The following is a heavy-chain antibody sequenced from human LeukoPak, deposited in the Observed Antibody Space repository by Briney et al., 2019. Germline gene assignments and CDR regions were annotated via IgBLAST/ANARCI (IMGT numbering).Heavy chain of an antibody. CDR3: ARGDDDVWSGYYLYYYYYGMDV. CDR1: GFTFSSYS. CDR2: ISSSSSYI. V-gene: IGHV3-21*01. D-gene: IGHD3-3*01. Sequence: GGSLRLSCAASGFTFSSYSMNWVRQAPGKGLEWVSSISSSSSYIYYADSVKGRFTISRDNAKNSLYLQINSLRAEDTAVYYCARGDDDVWSGYYLYYYYYGMDVWGQGTTVTVSS. J-gene: IGHJ6*02.